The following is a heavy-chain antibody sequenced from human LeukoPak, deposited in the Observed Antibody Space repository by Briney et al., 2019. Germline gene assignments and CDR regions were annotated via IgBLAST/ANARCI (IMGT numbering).Heavy chain of an antibody. J-gene: IGHJ4*02. CDR3: ARGLLPYDSSGYSY. Sequence: SETLSLTCAVYGGSFSGYYWSWIRQPPGKGLEWIGEINHTGSTNYNPSLKSRATISEDTAMTQFSLRLTSVTAADTAVYYCARGLLPYDSSGYSYWGQGTLVTVSS. CDR2: INHTGST. V-gene: IGHV4-34*01. D-gene: IGHD3-22*01. CDR1: GGSFSGYY.